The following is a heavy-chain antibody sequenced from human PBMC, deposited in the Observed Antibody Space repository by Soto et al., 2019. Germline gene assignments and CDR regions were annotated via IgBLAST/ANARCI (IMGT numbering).Heavy chain of an antibody. CDR2: IYYSGST. D-gene: IGHD3-16*01. CDR1: GGSIISGDYY. V-gene: IGHV4-30-4*01. CDR3: ARAAYLGYYGMDV. Sequence: SETLSLTCTVSGGSIISGDYYWIWIRQPPGKGLEWIGYIYYSGSTYYNPSLKSRVTISVDTSKNQFSLKLSSVTAADTAVYYCARAAYLGYYGMDVWGQGTTVTVSS. J-gene: IGHJ6*02.